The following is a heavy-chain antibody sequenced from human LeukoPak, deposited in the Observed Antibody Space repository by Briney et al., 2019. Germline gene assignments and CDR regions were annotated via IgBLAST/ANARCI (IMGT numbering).Heavy chain of an antibody. J-gene: IGHJ6*02. CDR2: VSGTGVTT. Sequence: GGSLRLSCAASGFTFSSYSMSWVRQAPGKGLEWVSAVSGTGVTTYYADSVKGRFTISRDNSENTLYVQMNSLRAEDTAIYYCAKGEDGYYYYGMDVWGQGTTVTVSS. CDR3: AKGEDGYYYYGMDV. D-gene: IGHD5-24*01. V-gene: IGHV3-23*01. CDR1: GFTFSSYS.